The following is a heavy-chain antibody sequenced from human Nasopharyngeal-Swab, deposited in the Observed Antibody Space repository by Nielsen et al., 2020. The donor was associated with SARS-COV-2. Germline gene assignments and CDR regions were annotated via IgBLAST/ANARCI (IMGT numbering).Heavy chain of an antibody. D-gene: IGHD2-15*01. V-gene: IGHV1-8*01. J-gene: IGHJ4*02. Sequence: ASVKVSCKASGYTFTSYDINWVRQATGQGLEWMGWMNPNSGNTGYAQKFQGRVTMTRNTSISTAYMELSSLRSEDTAVYYCARDRVAATPFGGPEWSFDYWGQGTLVTVSS. CDR1: GYTFTSYD. CDR2: MNPNSGNT. CDR3: ARDRVAATPFGGPEWSFDY.